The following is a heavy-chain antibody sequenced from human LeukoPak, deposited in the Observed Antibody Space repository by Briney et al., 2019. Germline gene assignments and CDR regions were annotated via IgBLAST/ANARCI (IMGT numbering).Heavy chain of an antibody. Sequence: ASVKVSCKASGGTFSSYAISWVRQAPGQGLEWMGIINPSGGSTSYAQKFQGRVTMTRDTSTSTVYMELSSLRSEDTAVYYCAVGLGIAAAGQNFDYWGQGTLVTVSS. CDR1: GGTFSSYA. J-gene: IGHJ4*02. V-gene: IGHV1-46*01. CDR3: AVGLGIAAAGQNFDY. CDR2: INPSGGST. D-gene: IGHD6-13*01.